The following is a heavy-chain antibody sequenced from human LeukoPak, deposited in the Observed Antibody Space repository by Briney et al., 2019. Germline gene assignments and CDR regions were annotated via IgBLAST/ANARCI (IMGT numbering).Heavy chain of an antibody. CDR3: ARDYKYAFDN. D-gene: IGHD5-24*01. Sequence: GGSLVLCCAASGFTFSDYSMNWVRQAPGKGLGGSSYIGIDSGNTNDADSVKGRFTISGDKAKNSLYLQMNSLRVEDTAVYYCARDYKYAFDNWGQGTLVTVSS. CDR1: GFTFSDYS. J-gene: IGHJ4*02. V-gene: IGHV3-21*05. CDR2: IGIDSGNT.